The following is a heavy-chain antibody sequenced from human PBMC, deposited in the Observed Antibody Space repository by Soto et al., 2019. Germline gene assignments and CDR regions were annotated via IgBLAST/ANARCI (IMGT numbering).Heavy chain of an antibody. D-gene: IGHD2-2*02. V-gene: IGHV1-8*01. CDR3: ARDRVRSTSCYSDY. CDR1: GYTFTSYD. Sequence: ASVKVSCKASGYTFTSYDINWVRQATGQGLEWMGWMNPNSGNTGYAQKFQGRVTMTRNTSISTAYMELSSLRSEDTAVYYCARDRVRSTSCYSDYWGQGTLVTVSS. J-gene: IGHJ4*02. CDR2: MNPNSGNT.